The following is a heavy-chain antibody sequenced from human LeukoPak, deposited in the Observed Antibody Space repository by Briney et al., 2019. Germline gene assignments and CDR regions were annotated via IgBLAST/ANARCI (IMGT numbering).Heavy chain of an antibody. CDR1: GFTFDDYA. CDR3: AKGLEVY. CDR2: ISWNSGSI. Sequence: GGSLRLSCAASGFTFDDYAMHWVRQAPGKGLEWVSGISWNSGSIGYADSVKGRFTISRDNAKNSLYLQMNSLRAEDTALYYCAKGLEVYWGQGTLVTVSS. V-gene: IGHV3-9*01. J-gene: IGHJ4*02.